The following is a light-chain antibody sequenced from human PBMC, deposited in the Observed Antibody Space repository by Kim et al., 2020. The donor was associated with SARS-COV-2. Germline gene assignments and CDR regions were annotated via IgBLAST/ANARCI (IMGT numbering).Light chain of an antibody. J-gene: IGKJ4*01. Sequence: DIQMTQSPSTLSASVGDRVTITCRASQSISSWLAWYQQKPGKAPKLLIYKASSLESGVPSRFSGSGSGTEFTLTISSLQPDDFATYYCQQYNSYLLTFGVGTKLEIK. CDR3: QQYNSYLLT. V-gene: IGKV1-5*03. CDR1: QSISSW. CDR2: KAS.